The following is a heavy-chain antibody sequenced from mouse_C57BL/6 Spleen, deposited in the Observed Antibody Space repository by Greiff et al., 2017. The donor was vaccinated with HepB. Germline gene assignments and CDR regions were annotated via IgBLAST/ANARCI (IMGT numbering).Heavy chain of an antibody. V-gene: IGHV1-72*01. Sequence: QVQLQQPGAELVKPGASVKLSCKASGYTFTSYWMHWVKQRPGRGLEWIGRIDPNSGGTKYNEKFKSKATLTVDKPSSTAYMQLSSLTSEDSAVYYCARDSHYYGSGAYWGQGTLVTVSA. J-gene: IGHJ3*01. CDR3: ARDSHYYGSGAY. CDR2: IDPNSGGT. D-gene: IGHD1-1*01. CDR1: GYTFTSYW.